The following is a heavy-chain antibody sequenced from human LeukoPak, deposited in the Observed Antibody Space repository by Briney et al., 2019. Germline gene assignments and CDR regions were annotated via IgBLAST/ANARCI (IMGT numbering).Heavy chain of an antibody. D-gene: IGHD4-17*01. V-gene: IGHV4-59*01. CDR1: GGSFSGYY. CDR3: ARAGYGDYAGAFDI. J-gene: IGHJ3*02. Sequence: PSETLSLTCAVYGGSFSGYYWSWIRQPPGKGLEWIGYIYYSGSTNYNPSLKSRVTISVDTSKNQFSLKLSSVTAADTAVYYCARAGYGDYAGAFDIWGQGTMVTVSS. CDR2: IYYSGST.